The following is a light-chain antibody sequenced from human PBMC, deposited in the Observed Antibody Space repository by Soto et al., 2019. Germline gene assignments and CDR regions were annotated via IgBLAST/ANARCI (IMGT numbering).Light chain of an antibody. J-gene: IGKJ5*01. CDR2: GAS. Sequence: EIVLTQSPGTLSLSPEERATLSCRAIQSVSNTFLAWYQQKPGQAPRLLIYGASNRATGIPDRFTGSGSETSFTLTISRLEPEDFALYYCQHYQSGHPITFGQGTRLEIK. CDR3: QHYQSGHPIT. CDR1: QSVSNTF. V-gene: IGKV3-20*01.